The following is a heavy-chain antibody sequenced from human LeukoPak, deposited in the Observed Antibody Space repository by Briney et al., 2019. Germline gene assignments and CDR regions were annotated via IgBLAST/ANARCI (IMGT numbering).Heavy chain of an antibody. Sequence: SETLSLTCTVSGYSISSGYYWGWIRPPPGKGLEWIGIIYHSGSTYYNPSLKSRVTISVDTSKNQFSLKLSSVTAADTAVYYCARESSSRGEYDYYYYYHMDVWGKGTTVTVSS. CDR3: ARESSSRGEYDYYYYYHMDV. J-gene: IGHJ6*03. CDR2: IYHSGST. CDR1: GYSISSGYY. V-gene: IGHV4-38-2*02. D-gene: IGHD6-13*01.